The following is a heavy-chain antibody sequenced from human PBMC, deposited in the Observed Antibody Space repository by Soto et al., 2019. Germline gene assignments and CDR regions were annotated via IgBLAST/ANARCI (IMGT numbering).Heavy chain of an antibody. V-gene: IGHV1-18*01. Sequence: ASVKVSCKASGYLFVTYGINWVRQAPGQGLEWMGWISAYNGNTKYAQNLQGRVTMTTDASTSTAYMEMRSLRTDDTAVYYCARDLDGSASYYTDYWGTGTLATVSS. D-gene: IGHD3-10*01. CDR1: GYLFVTYG. CDR2: ISAYNGNT. CDR3: ARDLDGSASYYTDY. J-gene: IGHJ4*02.